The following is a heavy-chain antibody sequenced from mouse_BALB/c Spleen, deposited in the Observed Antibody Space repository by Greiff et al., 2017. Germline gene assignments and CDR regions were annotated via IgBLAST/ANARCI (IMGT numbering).Heavy chain of an antibody. CDR3: NSVAYAMDY. J-gene: IGHJ4*01. Sequence: EVQLQQSGAELVRSGASVKLSCSASGFNIKDYYMHWVQQRPEQGLEWIGWIYPENGDTEFAPKFQGKATMTADTSSNTAYLQLSRLTSEDTAVYYCNSVAYAMDYRGRGASDNVSS. D-gene: IGHD1-1*02. CDR2: IYPENGDT. CDR1: GFNIKDYY. V-gene: IGHV14-4*02.